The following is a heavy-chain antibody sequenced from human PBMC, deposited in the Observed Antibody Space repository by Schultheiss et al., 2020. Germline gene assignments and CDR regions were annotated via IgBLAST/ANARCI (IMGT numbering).Heavy chain of an antibody. CDR3: ARGLRFLGKA. D-gene: IGHD3-3*01. J-gene: IGHJ5*02. Sequence: WGSLRLSCAASGFTFSSYGMHWVRQAPGKGLEWVAGISYDGSNKYYADSVKGRFTISRDNSKNTLYLQMNSLRAGDTAVYYCARGLRFLGKAWGQGTLVTVSS. V-gene: IGHV3-30*03. CDR1: GFTFSSYG. CDR2: ISYDGSNK.